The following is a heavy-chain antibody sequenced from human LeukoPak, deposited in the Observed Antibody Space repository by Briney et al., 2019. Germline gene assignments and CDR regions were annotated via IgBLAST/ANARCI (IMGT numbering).Heavy chain of an antibody. D-gene: IGHD3-10*01. J-gene: IGHJ4*02. Sequence: GRSLRLSCAASGFTFSSYVMHWVRQAPGKGLEWVGVILSDGSNKWYADSVKGRFTISRDNSKNTLYLQMNSLRAEDTAVYYCAKLWFGELGDYFDYWGQGTLVTVSS. V-gene: IGHV3-30*04. CDR1: GFTFSSYV. CDR3: AKLWFGELGDYFDY. CDR2: ILSDGSNK.